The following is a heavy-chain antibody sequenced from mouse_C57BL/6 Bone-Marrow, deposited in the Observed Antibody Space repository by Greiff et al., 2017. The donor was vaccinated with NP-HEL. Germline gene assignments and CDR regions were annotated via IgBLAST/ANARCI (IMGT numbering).Heavy chain of an antibody. Sequence: EVMLVESGGDLVKPGGSLKLSCAASGFTFSSYGMSWVRQTPDKRLEWVATISSGGSYTYYPDSVKGRFTISRDNAKNTLYLQMSSLKSEDTAMYYCASHYDYDVAWFAYWGQGTLVTVS. CDR2: ISSGGSYT. V-gene: IGHV5-6*02. J-gene: IGHJ3*01. CDR3: ASHYDYDVAWFAY. D-gene: IGHD2-4*01. CDR1: GFTFSSYG.